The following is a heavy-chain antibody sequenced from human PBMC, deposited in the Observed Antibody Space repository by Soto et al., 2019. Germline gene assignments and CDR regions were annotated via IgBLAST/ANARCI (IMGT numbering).Heavy chain of an antibody. CDR1: GFTFSSYG. D-gene: IGHD1-26*01. CDR3: AKDRPVKGRSGSLSS. J-gene: IGHJ4*02. V-gene: IGHV3-30*18. Sequence: XGFLRLSFAASGFTFSSYGMHGVGQAPGKGLEWVALISHDGSNKFYADSVKGRFTFSRDNYKNTLYLQMNSLRAEDTAVYYCAKDRPVKGRSGSLSSWGQGTLVTVSS. CDR2: ISHDGSNK.